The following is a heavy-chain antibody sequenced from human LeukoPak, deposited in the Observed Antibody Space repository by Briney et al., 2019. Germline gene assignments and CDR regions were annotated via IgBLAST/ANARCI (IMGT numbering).Heavy chain of an antibody. CDR1: GYTLTELS. CDR2: INPNSGGT. J-gene: IGHJ3*02. Sequence: ASVKVSCKVSGYTLTELSMHWVRQAPGQGLEWIGWINPNSGGTNYAQKFQGRVTMTRDTSISTAYMELSRLRSDDTAVYYSASSGWYDAFDIWGQGTMVTVSS. CDR3: ASSGWYDAFDI. V-gene: IGHV1-2*02. D-gene: IGHD6-19*01.